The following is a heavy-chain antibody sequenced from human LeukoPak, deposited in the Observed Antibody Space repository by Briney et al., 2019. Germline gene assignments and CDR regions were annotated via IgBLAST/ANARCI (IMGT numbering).Heavy chain of an antibody. CDR3: ARDGAARLLRYYYYMDL. Sequence: GGSLRLSCAGTGFKFSDKAMHWVRQAPGKGLEWVAVISCDGSNQNYADSVKGRFTISRDNSDNTQFLEMNSLRPEDTAVYYCARDGAARLLRYYYYMDLWGKGTTVTVSS. CDR2: ISCDGSNQ. J-gene: IGHJ6*03. CDR1: GFKFSDKA. D-gene: IGHD6-6*01. V-gene: IGHV3-30*03.